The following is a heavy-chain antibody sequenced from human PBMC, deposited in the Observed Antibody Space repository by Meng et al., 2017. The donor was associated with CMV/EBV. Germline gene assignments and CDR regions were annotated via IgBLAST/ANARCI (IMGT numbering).Heavy chain of an antibody. Sequence: SETLSLTCTVSGGSIGSGGYYWSWIRQHPGKGLEWIGYIDYSGSTYYNPSLKSRVTISVDTSKNQFSLKLSSVTAADTAVYYCAGGGGIQLWYYYYGMDVWGQGTTVTVSS. D-gene: IGHD5-18*01. CDR1: GGSIGSGGYY. J-gene: IGHJ6*02. CDR2: IDYSGST. CDR3: AGGGGIQLWYYYYGMDV. V-gene: IGHV4-31*03.